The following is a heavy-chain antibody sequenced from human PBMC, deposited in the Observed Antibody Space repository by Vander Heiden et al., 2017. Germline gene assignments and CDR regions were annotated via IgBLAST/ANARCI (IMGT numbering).Heavy chain of an antibody. D-gene: IGHD5-12*01. CDR3: ASGSYYGMDV. V-gene: IGHV3-23*01. J-gene: IGHJ6*02. CDR2: VSADGGTT. CDR1: GFTFSSFV. Sequence: EAQLLESGGDIVQPRRSLRLSCAASGFTFSSFVMSWVRQAPGKGLEWVSSVSADGGTTYYADSVKGRFTISRDNSKNRLYLDVNSLGAEDTAVYFAASGSYYGMDVWGRGTTVSVSS.